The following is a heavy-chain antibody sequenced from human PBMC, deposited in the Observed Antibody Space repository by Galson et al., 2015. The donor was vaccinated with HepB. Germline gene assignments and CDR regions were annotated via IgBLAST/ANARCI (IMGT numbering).Heavy chain of an antibody. CDR3: AKDIFRGRAAAGYFDY. CDR1: GFTFDDYA. CDR2: ISWNSGSI. J-gene: IGHJ4*02. Sequence: SLRLSCAASGFTFDDYAMHWVRQAPGKGLEWVSGISWNSGSIGYADSVKGRFTISRDNAKNSLYLQMNSLRAEDTALYYCAKDIFRGRAAAGYFDYWGQGTLVTVSS. V-gene: IGHV3-9*01. D-gene: IGHD6-13*01.